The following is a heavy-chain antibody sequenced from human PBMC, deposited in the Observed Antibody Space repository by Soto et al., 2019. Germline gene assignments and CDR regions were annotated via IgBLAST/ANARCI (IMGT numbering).Heavy chain of an antibody. Sequence: ASVKVSCKASGGTFSSYAISWVRQAPGQGLEWMGGIIPIFGTANYAQKFQGRVTITADESTSTAYMELSSLRSEDTAVYYCARVVGLRVIAFDIWGQGTMVTVS. CDR3: ARVVGLRVIAFDI. CDR1: GGTFSSYA. J-gene: IGHJ3*02. V-gene: IGHV1-69*13. CDR2: IIPIFGTA. D-gene: IGHD3-16*01.